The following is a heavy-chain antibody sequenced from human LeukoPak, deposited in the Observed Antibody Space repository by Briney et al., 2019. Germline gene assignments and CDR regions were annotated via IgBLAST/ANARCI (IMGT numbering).Heavy chain of an antibody. CDR1: GYTFTSYD. J-gene: IGHJ4*02. Sequence: ASVKVSCKASGYTFTSYDINWVRQATGQGLEWMGWMNPNSGNTGYAQKFQGRVTMTRNTSISTAYMELSSLRSEDTAVYYCARGIRLRRYFDWLLYYYFDYWGQGTLVTVSS. CDR3: ARGIRLRRYFDWLLYYYFDY. D-gene: IGHD3-9*01. CDR2: MNPNSGNT. V-gene: IGHV1-8*01.